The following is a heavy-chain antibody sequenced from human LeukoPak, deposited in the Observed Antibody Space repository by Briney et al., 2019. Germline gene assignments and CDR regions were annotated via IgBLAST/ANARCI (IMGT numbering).Heavy chain of an antibody. D-gene: IGHD2-8*01. J-gene: IGHJ4*02. CDR1: GYTFTSYG. Sequence: ASVKVSCKASGYTFTSYGISWGRQAPGRGREWMGWFSAYNGNTNYAQKLQGRVTMTTDTSTSPAYMELRSLKSDATAVYYCARLPSGMAFDYWGQGTLVTVSS. CDR3: ARLPSGMAFDY. CDR2: FSAYNGNT. V-gene: IGHV1-18*01.